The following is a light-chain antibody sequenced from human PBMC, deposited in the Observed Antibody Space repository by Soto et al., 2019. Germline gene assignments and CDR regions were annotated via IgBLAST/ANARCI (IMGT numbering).Light chain of an antibody. CDR3: TSYTSSSPVL. J-gene: IGLJ2*01. CDR2: EVS. V-gene: IGLV2-14*01. Sequence: QSALTQPASVSGSPGQSITISCIGTSSDVGGYNYVSWYQHHPGKAPKLMIYEVSNRPSGVSNRFSGSKSGNTASLTISGLQAEDEADYYCTSYTSSSPVLFGGGTKVTVL. CDR1: SSDVGGYNY.